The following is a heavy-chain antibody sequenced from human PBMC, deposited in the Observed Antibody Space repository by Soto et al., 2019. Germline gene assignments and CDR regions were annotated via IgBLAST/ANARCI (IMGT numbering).Heavy chain of an antibody. J-gene: IGHJ3*02. CDR2: ISGSGGST. CDR3: AKAQSDFWSGYSGDAFDI. Sequence: GGSLRLSCAVSGFTFSSYSMSWVRQAPGRGLEWVSTISGSGGSTSSADSVKGQFTISRDNSKNTLYLQMNSLRAEDTAVYYCAKAQSDFWSGYSGDAFDIWGQGTMVTVSS. V-gene: IGHV3-23*01. D-gene: IGHD3-3*01. CDR1: GFTFSSYS.